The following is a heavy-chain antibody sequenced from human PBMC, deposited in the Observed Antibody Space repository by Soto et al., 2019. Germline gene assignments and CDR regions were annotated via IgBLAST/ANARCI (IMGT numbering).Heavy chain of an antibody. Sequence: QDQVVQSGVEVKKPGASVKVSCKASGYSFTNYGITWVRQAPGQGFEWMGWISAYNGNTNYAQKFQGRVTMTTDASTSTAYLELRSLRSDDTAVYYCARDRGVAPPVAGNTHYYYYMDVWGKGTTVTVSS. CDR2: ISAYNGNT. CDR3: ARDRGVAPPVAGNTHYYYYMDV. D-gene: IGHD6-19*01. J-gene: IGHJ6*03. CDR1: GYSFTNYG. V-gene: IGHV1-18*01.